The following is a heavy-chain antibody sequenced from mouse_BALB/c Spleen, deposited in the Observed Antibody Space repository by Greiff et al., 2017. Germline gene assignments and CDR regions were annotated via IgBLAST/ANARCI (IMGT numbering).Heavy chain of an antibody. CDR1: GFTFSDYY. CDR3: ARDGLSTTVVARGDY. D-gene: IGHD1-1*01. Sequence: EVQLVESGGGLVKPGGSLKLSCAASGFTFSDYYMYWVRQTPEKRLEWVATISDGGSYTYYPDSVKGRFTISRDNAKNNLYLQMSSLKSEDTAMYYCARDGLSTTVVARGDYWGQGTSVTVSS. CDR2: ISDGGSYT. J-gene: IGHJ4*01. V-gene: IGHV5-4*02.